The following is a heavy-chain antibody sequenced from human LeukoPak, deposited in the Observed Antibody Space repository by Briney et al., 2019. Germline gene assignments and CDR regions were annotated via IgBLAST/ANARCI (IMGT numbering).Heavy chain of an antibody. D-gene: IGHD2-21*02. V-gene: IGHV3-7*01. Sequence: GGSLRLSCAASGFTFSSYWMSWVRQAPGKGLEWVANIKQDGSEKYYVDSAKGRFTISRDNAKNSLYLQMNSLRAEDTAVYYCARVDRGAYCGGDCYSKYFQHWGQGTLVTVSS. CDR3: ARVDRGAYCGGDCYSKYFQH. CDR2: IKQDGSEK. CDR1: GFTFSSYW. J-gene: IGHJ1*01.